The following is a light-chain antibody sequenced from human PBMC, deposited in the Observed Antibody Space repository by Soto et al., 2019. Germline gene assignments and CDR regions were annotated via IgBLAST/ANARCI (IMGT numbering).Light chain of an antibody. CDR2: SDD. CDR3: AAWDDSLNVV. Sequence: QAVVTQPPSASGTPGQKVTISCSGSSSNIGSYTVNWYQQFPGTAPKLLMYSDDQRPSGVPDRFSGSKSGTSASLAISGLQSEDEADYYCAAWDDSLNVVFGGGTKLTVL. CDR1: SSNIGSYT. V-gene: IGLV1-44*01. J-gene: IGLJ3*02.